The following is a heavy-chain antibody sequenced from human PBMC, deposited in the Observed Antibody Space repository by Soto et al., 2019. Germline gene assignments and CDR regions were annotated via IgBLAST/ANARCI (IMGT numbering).Heavy chain of an antibody. CDR3: ARGRRPEQLVREYYFDY. Sequence: QVQLQQWGAGLLKPSETLSLTCAVYGGSFSGYYWSWIRQPPGKGLEWIGEINHSGSTNYNPSLKSRVTISVDTSKNQFSLKLSSVTAADTAVYYCARGRRPEQLVREYYFDYWGQGTLVTVSS. V-gene: IGHV4-34*01. CDR1: GGSFSGYY. CDR2: INHSGST. D-gene: IGHD6-6*01. J-gene: IGHJ4*02.